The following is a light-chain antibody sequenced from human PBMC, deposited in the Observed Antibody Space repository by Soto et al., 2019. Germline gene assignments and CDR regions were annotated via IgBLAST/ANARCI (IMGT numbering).Light chain of an antibody. V-gene: IGLV3-21*04. J-gene: IGLJ2*01. CDR1: DIGSKS. Sequence: SYELAQPPSVSVAPGSTARMTCGGNDIGSKSVHWYQQKPGQAPVLVIYYDSDRPSGIPERFSGSNSGNTATLTISRVEAGDEADDYCQVWDSTSDHVVFGGGTKLTVL. CDR2: YDS. CDR3: QVWDSTSDHVV.